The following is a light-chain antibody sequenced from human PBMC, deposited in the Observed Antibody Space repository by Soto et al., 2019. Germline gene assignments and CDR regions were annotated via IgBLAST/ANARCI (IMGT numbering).Light chain of an antibody. CDR3: SSYTSSSIYV. J-gene: IGLJ1*01. CDR1: SSDVGSYNR. V-gene: IGLV2-18*02. Sequence: QSALTQPPSVSGSPGQSVTISCTGTSSDVGSYNRVSWYQQPPGTAPKLMIYEVSNRPSGVPDRFSGSKSGNTASLTISGLQAEDEADYYCSSYTSSSIYVLGTGTKVTVL. CDR2: EVS.